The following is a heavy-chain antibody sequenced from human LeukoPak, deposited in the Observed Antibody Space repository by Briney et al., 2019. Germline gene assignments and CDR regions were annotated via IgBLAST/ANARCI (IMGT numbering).Heavy chain of an antibody. D-gene: IGHD4/OR15-4a*01. J-gene: IGHJ4*02. V-gene: IGHV3-23*01. CDR3: AKGLWYFDY. Sequence: GGSLRLSCAASGFTFSSYAMSWVRQAREKGLEWVSSISGSGFSTYYADSVKGRFTISRDNSKNTLYLQMNSVRAEDTAVYYCAKGLWYFDYWGQGTLVTVSS. CDR2: ISGSGFST. CDR1: GFTFSSYA.